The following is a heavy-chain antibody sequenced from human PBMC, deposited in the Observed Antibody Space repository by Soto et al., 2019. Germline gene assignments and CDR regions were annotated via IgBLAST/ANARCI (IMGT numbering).Heavy chain of an antibody. V-gene: IGHV4-39*01. CDR3: VSGYPWVGFYE. CDR2: IYNSGGA. CDR1: GRSLSSNDYS. D-gene: IGHD3-22*01. Sequence: PSETLSLTCALSGRSLSSNDYSSVWIGMPPGKWLEWIGNIYNSGGASYNPSLRSRVTLSVDASKNQVSLKLSSVPAADPAVYMCVSGYPWVGFYEWGQGTVVTVSS. J-gene: IGHJ4*02.